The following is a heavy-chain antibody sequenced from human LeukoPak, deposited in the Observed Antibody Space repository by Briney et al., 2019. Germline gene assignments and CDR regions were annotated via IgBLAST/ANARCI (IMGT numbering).Heavy chain of an antibody. D-gene: IGHD6-13*01. CDR1: GFTFDDYT. J-gene: IGHJ6*03. V-gene: IGHV3-43*01. Sequence: GGSLRLSCAASGFTFDDYTIRWVRHAPGKGLEWVSLISWDGGTTYYAHSVRSRFTISRDKSTNSLYLQMDSLRDEDTALYYCAKDGLAAAGTRTDYYYMDVWGKGTPVTVSS. CDR2: ISWDGGTT. CDR3: AKDGLAAAGTRTDYYYMDV.